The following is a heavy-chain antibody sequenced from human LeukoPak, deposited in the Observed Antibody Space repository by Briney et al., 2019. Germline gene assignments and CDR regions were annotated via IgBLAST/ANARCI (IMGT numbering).Heavy chain of an antibody. J-gene: IGHJ4*02. CDR3: ASRNGYNYRKPSTLTVAAAYYFDY. CDR2: INHSGST. CDR1: GGSFSGYY. Sequence: SETLSLTCAVYGGSFSGYYWSWIRQPPGKGLEWIGEINHSGSTNYNPSLKSRVTISVDTSKNQFSLKLCSVTAADTAVYYCASRNGYNYRKPSTLTVAAAYYFDYWGQGTLVTVSS. V-gene: IGHV4-34*01. D-gene: IGHD5-24*01.